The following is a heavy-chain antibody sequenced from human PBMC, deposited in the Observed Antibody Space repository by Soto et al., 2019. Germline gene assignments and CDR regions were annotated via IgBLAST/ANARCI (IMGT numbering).Heavy chain of an antibody. CDR3: ARDYYKYYDSSGYYRSPAY. J-gene: IGHJ4*02. V-gene: IGHV3-30-3*01. D-gene: IGHD3-22*01. CDR2: ISYDGSDK. CDR1: GFTFSSYA. Sequence: GGSLRLSCAASGFTFSSYAMHWVRQAPGKGLEWVALISYDGSDKDYADSVKGRFTISRDNSRNTLFLQMNSLRAEDTAVYHCARDYYKYYDSSGYYRSPAYWGQGTMVTVSS.